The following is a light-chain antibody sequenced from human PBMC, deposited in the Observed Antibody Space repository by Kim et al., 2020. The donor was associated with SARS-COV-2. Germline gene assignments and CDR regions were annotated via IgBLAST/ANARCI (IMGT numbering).Light chain of an antibody. CDR1: NIGSKS. CDR3: QVCESGNDHRV. J-gene: IGLJ3*02. CDR2: YDS. V-gene: IGLV3-21*01. Sequence: SYELTQPPSVSLAPGKTASITCGGDNIGSKSVHWYQQKPGQAPVLVIFYDSARPSGIPERFSGSNSGNTATLTISRVEAGDEADYFCQVCESGNDHRVFGGGTQLTVL.